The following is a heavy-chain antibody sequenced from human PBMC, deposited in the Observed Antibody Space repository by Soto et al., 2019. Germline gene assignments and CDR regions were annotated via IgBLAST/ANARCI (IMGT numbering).Heavy chain of an antibody. Sequence: QVQLVQSGAEVKKPGSSVKVSCKASGGTFSSYAISWVRQAPGQGLEWMGGIIPIFGTANYAQKFQGRVTITADESTSTAYMELSRLRSDDTAVYYCARAIVVVPAAPYYYYGMDVWGQGTTVTVSS. J-gene: IGHJ6*02. CDR2: IIPIFGTA. CDR1: GGTFSSYA. V-gene: IGHV1-69*01. D-gene: IGHD2-2*01. CDR3: ARAIVVVPAAPYYYYGMDV.